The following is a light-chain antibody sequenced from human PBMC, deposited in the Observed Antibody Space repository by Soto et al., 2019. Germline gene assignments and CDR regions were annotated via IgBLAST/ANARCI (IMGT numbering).Light chain of an antibody. CDR1: QDISNY. V-gene: IGKV1-33*01. J-gene: IGKJ4*01. CDR3: QQFDNLPLT. CDR2: DAS. Sequence: DMQMTQSPSSLSASVGNRVTITCQASQDISNYLNWYQQKPGKAPKILIYDASVLEAGVPSRFSGGGSGTHFTLTISSLQAEDVATYYCQQFDNLPLTFGGGTKVDIK.